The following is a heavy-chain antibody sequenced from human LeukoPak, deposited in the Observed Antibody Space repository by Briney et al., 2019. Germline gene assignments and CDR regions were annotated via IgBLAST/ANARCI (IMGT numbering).Heavy chain of an antibody. CDR3: ARDLITPTAMVTGGFDY. CDR2: INSDGSST. CDR1: GFTFSSYW. Sequence: PWGALRLSCAASGFTFSSYWMHWVRQAPGKGLVWVSRINSDGSSTSYADSVKGRFTISRDNAKNTLCLQMNSLRAEDTAVYYCARDLITPTAMVTGGFDYWGQGTLVTVSS. D-gene: IGHD5-18*01. J-gene: IGHJ4*02. V-gene: IGHV3-74*01.